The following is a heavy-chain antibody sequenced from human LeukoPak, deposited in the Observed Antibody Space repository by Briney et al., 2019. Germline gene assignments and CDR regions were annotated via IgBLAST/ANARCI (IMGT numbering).Heavy chain of an antibody. CDR1: AFTFSSYA. D-gene: IGHD2-15*01. CDR3: TRRDCSGGSCYLDY. V-gene: IGHV3-73*01. CDR2: IRSKANSYAT. Sequence: PGGSLRLSCAAYAFTFSSYAMSWVRQASGKGLEWVGRIRSKANSYATAYAASVKGRFTISRDDSKNTAYLQMNSLKTEDTAVYYCTRRDCSGGSCYLDYWGQGTLVTVSS. J-gene: IGHJ4*02.